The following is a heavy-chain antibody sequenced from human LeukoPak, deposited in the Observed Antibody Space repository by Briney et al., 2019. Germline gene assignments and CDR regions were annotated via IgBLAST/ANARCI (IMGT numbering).Heavy chain of an antibody. J-gene: IGHJ3*02. D-gene: IGHD4-17*01. CDR3: AKDFYHYGDYEAFDI. V-gene: IGHV3-30*18. CDR2: ISYDGSNK. CDR1: GFTFSSYG. Sequence: GGSLRLSCAASGFTFSSYGMHWVRQAPGKGLEWVAVISYDGSNKYYADSVKGRFTISRDNSKNTLYLQMNSLRAEDTAVYHCAKDFYHYGDYEAFDIWGQGTMVTVSS.